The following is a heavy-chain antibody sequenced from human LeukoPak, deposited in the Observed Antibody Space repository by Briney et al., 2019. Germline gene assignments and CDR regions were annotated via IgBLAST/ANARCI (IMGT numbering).Heavy chain of an antibody. V-gene: IGHV1-69*04. CDR3: AKTRVVPAATDYSYYGMDV. CDR2: IIPIFGIA. CDR1: GGTFSSYA. J-gene: IGHJ6*02. D-gene: IGHD2-2*01. Sequence: ASVKVSCKASGGTFSSYAISWVRQAPGQGLEWMGRIIPIFGIANYAQKFQGRVTITADKSTSTAYMELSSLRSEDTAVYYCAKTRVVPAATDYSYYGMDVWGQGTTVTVSS.